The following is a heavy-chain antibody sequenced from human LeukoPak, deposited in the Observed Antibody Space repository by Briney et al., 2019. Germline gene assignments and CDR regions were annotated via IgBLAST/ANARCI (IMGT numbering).Heavy chain of an antibody. CDR1: GGSISSYY. CDR2: IYYSGST. Sequence: SETLSLTCTVSGGSISSYYWSWIRQPPGKGLEWIGYIYYSGSTNYNPSLKSRVTISVDTSKNQFSLKLSSVTAADTAVYYCARGRGGVRYNWFDPWGQGTLVTVSS. CDR3: ARGRGGVRYNWFDP. J-gene: IGHJ5*02. D-gene: IGHD3-16*01. V-gene: IGHV4-59*01.